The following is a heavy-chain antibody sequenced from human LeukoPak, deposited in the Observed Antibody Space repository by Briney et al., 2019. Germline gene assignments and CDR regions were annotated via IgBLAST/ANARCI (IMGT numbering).Heavy chain of an antibody. D-gene: IGHD5-12*01. CDR2: ISGSGGRT. V-gene: IGHV3-23*01. CDR3: AKDQGYSCYDPLDY. CDR1: GFTFSSYA. J-gene: IGHJ4*02. Sequence: GGSLRLSCAASGFTFSSYAMSWVRQAPGKGLEWVSAISGSGGRTYYVDSVKGRFTISRDNSKNTLYLQMNSLRAEDTAVYYCAKDQGYSCYDPLDYWGQGTLVTVSS.